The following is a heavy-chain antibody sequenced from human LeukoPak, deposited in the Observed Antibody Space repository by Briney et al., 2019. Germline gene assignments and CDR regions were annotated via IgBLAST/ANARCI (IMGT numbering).Heavy chain of an antibody. Sequence: ASVKVSCKASGYTFTSYGISWVRQAPGQGLEWMGWISAFNSNTNYAQKLQGRVTMTTDTSTSTAYMELRSLRPDDTAVYYCATAYDFWSPMGYWGQGTLVTVSS. J-gene: IGHJ4*02. CDR3: ATAYDFWSPMGY. D-gene: IGHD3-3*01. V-gene: IGHV1-18*01. CDR1: GYTFTSYG. CDR2: ISAFNSNT.